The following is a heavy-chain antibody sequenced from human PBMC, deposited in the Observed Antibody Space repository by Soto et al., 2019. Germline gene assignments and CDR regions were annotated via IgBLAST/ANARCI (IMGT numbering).Heavy chain of an antibody. CDR2: TWYDGSNK. CDR1: GFTFSSYG. J-gene: IGHJ6*02. V-gene: IGHV3-33*01. Sequence: GGSLRLSCAASGFTFSSYGMHWVRQAPGKGLEWVAVTWYDGSNKYYADSVKGRFTISRDNSKNTLYLQMNSLRAEDTAEYYCLRSSRVNTKDGMDVWGQGTTVTVSS. D-gene: IGHD6-6*01. CDR3: LRSSRVNTKDGMDV.